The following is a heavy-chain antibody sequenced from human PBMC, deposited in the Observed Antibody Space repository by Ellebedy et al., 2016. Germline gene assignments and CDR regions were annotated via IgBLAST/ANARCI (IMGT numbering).Heavy chain of an antibody. J-gene: IGHJ4*02. D-gene: IGHD1/OR15-1a*01. Sequence: GESLKISCEASGYSFTTYWIGWVRQVSGKGLEWVGLMFLSDSNIKYSPSFQGQVTISADRSISTAYLQWRSLKASDTAMYYCARGLEEHVFDYWGQGTLVTVSS. CDR2: MFLSDSNI. V-gene: IGHV5-51*01. CDR1: GYSFTTYW. CDR3: ARGLEEHVFDY.